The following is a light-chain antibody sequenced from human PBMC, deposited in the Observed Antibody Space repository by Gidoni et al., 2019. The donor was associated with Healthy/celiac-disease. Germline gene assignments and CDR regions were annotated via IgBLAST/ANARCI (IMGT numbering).Light chain of an antibody. V-gene: IGKV3-11*01. CDR2: DAS. Sequence: EIVLTQSQATLSLSPGERATLSCRASQSVSRYLAWYQQKPGQAPRLLIYDASNRATGIPARFSGSGSGTDFTLTISSLEPEDFAVYYCQQRSNWPLFTFGPGTKVEIK. CDR3: QQRSNWPLFT. CDR1: QSVSRY. J-gene: IGKJ3*01.